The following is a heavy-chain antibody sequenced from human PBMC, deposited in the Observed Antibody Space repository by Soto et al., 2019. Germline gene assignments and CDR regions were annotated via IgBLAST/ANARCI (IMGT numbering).Heavy chain of an antibody. V-gene: IGHV3-64D*06. D-gene: IGHD6-13*01. CDR1: GFTFSSFA. Sequence: EVQVVESGGGLVQPGGSLRLSCSASGFTFSSFAMHWVRQAPGKGLQYVSSISSNGGSTYYADSVKGRFTIARDNSKHTLSLQMSSLRPEDTAVYYCVKDRWVDYWGQGTLVTVSS. CDR3: VKDRWVDY. J-gene: IGHJ4*02. CDR2: ISSNGGST.